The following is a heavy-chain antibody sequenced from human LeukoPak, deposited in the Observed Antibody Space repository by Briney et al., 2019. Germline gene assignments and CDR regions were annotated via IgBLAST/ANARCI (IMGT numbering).Heavy chain of an antibody. J-gene: IGHJ4*02. D-gene: IGHD1-26*01. Sequence: GGSLRLSCAASGFTFSSYSMNWVRQAPGKGLEWVAFIRYDGSNKYYADSVKGRFTISRDNSKNTLYLHVNSLRPEDTAVYYCARYSGSYYAFDYWGQGTLVTVSS. CDR3: ARYSGSYYAFDY. V-gene: IGHV3-30*02. CDR2: IRYDGSNK. CDR1: GFTFSSYS.